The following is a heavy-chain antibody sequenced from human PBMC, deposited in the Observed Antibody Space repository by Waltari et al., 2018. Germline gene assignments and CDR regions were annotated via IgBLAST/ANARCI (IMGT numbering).Heavy chain of an antibody. J-gene: IGHJ6*02. Sequence: QVQLVQSGAEVKKPGASVKVSCKVSGYTLTELSMHWVRQAPGKGLEWMGGCDPEEGETTYAQKFQGRVTMTEETSTDTAYMELSSLRSEDTAVYYWATDPCAIPPCYYYYGMDVWGQGTTVTVSS. CDR2: CDPEEGET. CDR3: ATDPCAIPPCYYYYGMDV. D-gene: IGHD2-2*01. V-gene: IGHV1-24*01. CDR1: GYTLTELS.